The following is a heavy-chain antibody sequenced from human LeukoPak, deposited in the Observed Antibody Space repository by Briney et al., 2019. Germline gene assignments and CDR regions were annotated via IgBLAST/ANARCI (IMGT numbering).Heavy chain of an antibody. Sequence: GGSLRLSCVASGFTFSNYGMHWVRQVPGKGLKWVAFTQYDGIDKYYADSVKGRFTISRDNSKNTLYLHMNSLRVEDTAVYYCAKDPSVVAVHFDYWGHGTLVTVSS. D-gene: IGHD2-15*01. CDR3: AKDPSVVAVHFDY. CDR2: TQYDGIDK. V-gene: IGHV3-30*02. CDR1: GFTFSNYG. J-gene: IGHJ4*01.